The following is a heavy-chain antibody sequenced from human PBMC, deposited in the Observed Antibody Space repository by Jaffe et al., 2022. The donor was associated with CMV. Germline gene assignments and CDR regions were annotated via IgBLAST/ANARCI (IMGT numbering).Heavy chain of an antibody. CDR2: IKQDGSEK. CDR3: AREATPSSSWSTGYYYYYMDV. Sequence: EVQLVESGGGLVQPGGSLRLSCAASGFTFSSYWMSWVRQAPGKGLEWVANIKQDGSEKYYVDSVKGRFTISRDNAKNSLYLQMNSLRAEDTAVYYCAREATPSSSWSTGYYYYYMDVWGKGTTVTVSS. J-gene: IGHJ6*03. D-gene: IGHD6-13*01. V-gene: IGHV3-7*03. CDR1: GFTFSSYW.